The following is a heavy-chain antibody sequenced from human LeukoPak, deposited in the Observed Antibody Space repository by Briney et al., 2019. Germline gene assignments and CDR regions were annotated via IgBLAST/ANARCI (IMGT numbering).Heavy chain of an antibody. CDR2: IYPTSGDT. Sequence: ASVKVSCKASGYTFTNYYIHWVRQAPGQGLEWIGIIYPTSGDTNHAQKFQGRLSMTRDTSTTTVYMELSRLASDDTAVYYCGREAHGCHHDYWGRGSLVTVS. CDR1: GYTFTNYY. D-gene: IGHD4-17*01. CDR3: GREAHGCHHDY. V-gene: IGHV1-46*01. J-gene: IGHJ4*02.